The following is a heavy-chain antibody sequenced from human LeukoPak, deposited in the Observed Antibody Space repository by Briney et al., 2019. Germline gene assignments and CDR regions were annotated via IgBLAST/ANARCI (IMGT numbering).Heavy chain of an antibody. V-gene: IGHV3-11*01. CDR1: GFTFSDYY. D-gene: IGHD2-8*02. CDR3: ATYRQVLLPFES. CDR2: FFPSGGEI. J-gene: IGHJ4*02. Sequence: GGSLRLSCAASGFTFSDYYMSWIRQPPGKGLEWVSSFFPSGGEIHYADSVRGRFTISRDNSKSTLSLQMNSLRAEDTAIYYCATYRQVLLPFESWGQGTLVTVSS.